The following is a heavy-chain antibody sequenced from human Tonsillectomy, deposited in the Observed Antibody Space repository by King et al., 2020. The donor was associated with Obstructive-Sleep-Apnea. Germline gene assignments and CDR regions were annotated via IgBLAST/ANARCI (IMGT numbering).Heavy chain of an antibody. CDR1: GFTFSSYW. J-gene: IGHJ4*02. V-gene: IGHV3-74*02. CDR3: ARGVSSSWFGGGYFDY. CDR2: INSDGSST. Sequence: VQLVESGGGLVQPGGSLRLSCAASGFTFSSYWMHWVRQAPGKGLVWVSRINSDGSSTSYADSVKGRFTISRDNAKNTLYLQMNSLRAEDTAVYYCARGVSSSWFGGGYFDYWGQGTLVTVSS. D-gene: IGHD6-13*01.